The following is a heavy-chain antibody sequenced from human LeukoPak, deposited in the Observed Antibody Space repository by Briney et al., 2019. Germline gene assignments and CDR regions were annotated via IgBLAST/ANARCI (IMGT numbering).Heavy chain of an antibody. CDR3: ARAPLGYCSGGSCYDLDY. D-gene: IGHD2-15*01. J-gene: IGHJ4*02. Sequence: GGSLRLSCAASGFTFSSYSMNWVRQAPGKGLEWVSSISSISSYIYYADSVKGRFTISRDNAKNSLYLQMNSLRAEGTAVYYCARAPLGYCSGGSCYDLDYWGQGTLVTVSS. V-gene: IGHV3-21*01. CDR1: GFTFSSYS. CDR2: ISSISSYI.